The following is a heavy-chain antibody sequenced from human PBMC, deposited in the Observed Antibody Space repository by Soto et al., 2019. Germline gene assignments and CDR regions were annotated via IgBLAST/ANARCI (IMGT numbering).Heavy chain of an antibody. CDR3: ARGDSSGYYYFDY. J-gene: IGHJ4*02. D-gene: IGHD3-22*01. V-gene: IGHV1-2*04. CDR1: GYTFTGYY. CDR2: INPNSGGT. Sequence: ASVKVSCKASGYTFTGYYMHWVRQAPGQGLEWMGWINPNSGGTNYAQKFQGWVTMTRDTSISTAYMELSRLRSDDTAVYYCARGDSSGYYYFDYWGQGTLVTVSS.